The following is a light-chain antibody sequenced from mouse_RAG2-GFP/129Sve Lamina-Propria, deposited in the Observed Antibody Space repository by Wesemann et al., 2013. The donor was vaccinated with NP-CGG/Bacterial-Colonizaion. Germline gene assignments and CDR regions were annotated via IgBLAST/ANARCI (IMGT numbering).Light chain of an antibody. CDR3: FQGSGYPLT. V-gene: IGKV4-63*01. CDR2: THP. CDR1: SSVSY. J-gene: IGKJ5*01. Sequence: ENVLTQSPAIMSASPGEKVTMTCSASSSVSYMHWYQQKSSTSPNSGFMTHPNWLLESQIASVAVGLENSYSLTISSMEAEDVATYYCFQGSGYPLTFGAGTKLELK.